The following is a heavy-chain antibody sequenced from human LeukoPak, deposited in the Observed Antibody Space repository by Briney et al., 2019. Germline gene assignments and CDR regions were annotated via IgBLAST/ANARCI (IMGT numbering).Heavy chain of an antibody. CDR2: INPNSGGT. Sequence: GASVKVSCKASGYTFTDYYMHWVRQAPGQGLEWMGWINPNSGGTNYAQKFQGRVTMTGATSISTAYMEVSRLRFDDTAVYYCARSYCSSISCSDYMDVWGKGTTVTISS. D-gene: IGHD2-2*01. CDR1: GYTFTDYY. V-gene: IGHV1-2*02. CDR3: ARSYCSSISCSDYMDV. J-gene: IGHJ6*03.